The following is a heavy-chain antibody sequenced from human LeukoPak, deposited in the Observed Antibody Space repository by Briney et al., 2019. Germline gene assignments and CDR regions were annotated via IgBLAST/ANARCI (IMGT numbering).Heavy chain of an antibody. V-gene: IGHV3-53*01. CDR3: ARGGGYYAIDY. Sequence: GGSLRLSCAASGFTFSSYAMSWVRQAPGKGLEWVSVVYSDDTTYYADSVKGRFTVSRDNSKNTLYLQMNNLRAEDTAVYYCARGGGYYAIDYWGQGTLVTVSS. J-gene: IGHJ4*02. CDR1: GFTFSSYA. D-gene: IGHD1-26*01. CDR2: VYSDDTT.